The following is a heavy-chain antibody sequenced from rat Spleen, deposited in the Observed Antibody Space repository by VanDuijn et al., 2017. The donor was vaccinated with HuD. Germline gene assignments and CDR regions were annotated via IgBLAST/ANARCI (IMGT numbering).Heavy chain of an antibody. V-gene: IGHV5-29*01. D-gene: IGHD4-3*01. CDR1: GFTFSNYG. J-gene: IGHJ3*01. CDR2: ISYDGGST. CDR3: ARLGGLRKWFAY. Sequence: EVQLVESDGGLVQPGRSMKLSCAASGFTFSNYGMAWVRQAPKKGLEWVAYISYDGGSTYYRDSVKGRFTISRDDEESTLYLQMDSLRSEDTAIYFCARLGGLRKWFAYWGQGTLVTVSS.